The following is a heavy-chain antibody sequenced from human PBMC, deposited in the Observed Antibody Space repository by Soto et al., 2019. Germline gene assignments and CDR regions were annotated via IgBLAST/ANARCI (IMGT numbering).Heavy chain of an antibody. Sequence: EVQLVESGGGLVQPGGSLRLSCAGSGFSFDDYAMHWVRQAPGKGLEWVSGIAWDSDSTGYADSVRGRFQISRDNAKRSLYLQMNSLRAEDTALYYCAKCRSSLVESGMDVWGQGTTVTVSS. CDR1: GFSFDDYA. CDR3: AKCRSSLVESGMDV. V-gene: IGHV3-9*01. J-gene: IGHJ6*02. CDR2: IAWDSDST.